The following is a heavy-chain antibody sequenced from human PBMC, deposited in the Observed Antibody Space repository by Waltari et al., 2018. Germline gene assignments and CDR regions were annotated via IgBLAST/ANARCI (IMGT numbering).Heavy chain of an antibody. CDR3: ARRTGERQRYYYYYGMDV. D-gene: IGHD1-1*01. J-gene: IGHJ6*02. V-gene: IGHV4-34*01. Sequence: QVQLQQWGAGLLKPSETLSLTCAVYGGSFSGYYWIWIRQPPGKGLEWIGEINHSGSTNYNPSLKSRVTISVDTSKNQFSLKLSSVTAADTAVYYCARRTGERQRYYYYYGMDVWGQGTTVTVSS. CDR2: INHSGST. CDR1: GGSFSGYY.